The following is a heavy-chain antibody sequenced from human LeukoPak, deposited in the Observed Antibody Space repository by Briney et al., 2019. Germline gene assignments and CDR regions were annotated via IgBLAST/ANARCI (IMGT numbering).Heavy chain of an antibody. CDR2: IYYSGST. D-gene: IGHD6-13*01. V-gene: IGHV4-59*08. Sequence: SETLSLTCTVSGGSISSYYWSWIGQPPGKGLEWLGYIYYSGSTNYNPSLKSRVTISVDTSKHQFSLQLSSVTAADTAVYYCASSSWYGKLDYWGQGTLVTVSS. CDR3: ASSSWYGKLDY. CDR1: GGSISSYY. J-gene: IGHJ4*02.